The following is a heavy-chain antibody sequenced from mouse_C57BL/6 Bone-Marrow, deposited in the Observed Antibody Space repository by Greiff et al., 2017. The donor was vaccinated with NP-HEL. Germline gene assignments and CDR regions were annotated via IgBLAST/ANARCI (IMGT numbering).Heavy chain of an antibody. V-gene: IGHV5-6*01. J-gene: IGHJ2*01. D-gene: IGHD2-3*01. Sequence: EVNLVESGGDLVKPGGSLKLSCAASGFTFSSYGMSWVRQTPDKRLEWVATISSGGSYTYYPDSVKGRFTISRDNAKNTLYLQMSSLKSEDTAMYYCARHDGYTYYFDYWGQGTTLTVSS. CDR3: ARHDGYTYYFDY. CDR2: ISSGGSYT. CDR1: GFTFSSYG.